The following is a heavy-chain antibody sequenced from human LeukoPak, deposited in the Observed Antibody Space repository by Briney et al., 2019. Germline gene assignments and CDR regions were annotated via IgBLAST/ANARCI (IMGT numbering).Heavy chain of an antibody. Sequence: SETLSLTCAVYGGSFSGYYWSWIRQPPGKGLEWIGEINHSGSTNYNPSLKSRVTISVDTSKNQFSLKLSSVTAADTAVYYCARLRFGELKKRNWFDPWGQGTLVTVSS. D-gene: IGHD3-10*01. CDR1: GGSFSGYY. V-gene: IGHV4-34*01. J-gene: IGHJ5*02. CDR3: ARLRFGELKKRNWFDP. CDR2: INHSGST.